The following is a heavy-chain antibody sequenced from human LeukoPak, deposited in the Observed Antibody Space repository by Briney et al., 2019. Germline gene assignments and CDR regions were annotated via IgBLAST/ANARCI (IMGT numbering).Heavy chain of an antibody. V-gene: IGHV1-69*13. CDR3: ARTYYDSSGYYPY. J-gene: IGHJ4*02. D-gene: IGHD3-22*01. CDR2: IIPIFGTA. CDR1: GGTFHSYG. Sequence: GASVAVSCKASGGTFHSYGVSWVRQAPGQGLEWMGGIIPIFGTANYAQKFQGRVTITADESTSTAYMELSSLRSEDTAVYYCARTYYDSSGYYPYWGEGTLVTVSS.